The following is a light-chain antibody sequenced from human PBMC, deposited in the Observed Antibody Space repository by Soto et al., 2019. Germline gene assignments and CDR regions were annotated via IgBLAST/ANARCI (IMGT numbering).Light chain of an antibody. J-gene: IGKJ1*01. CDR2: DTS. CDR3: QQYDRSPWT. Sequence: EIVLTQSPGTLSLSPGERATLSCRASQSVSSSYLAWYQQTPGQAPRLLVYDTSYRATGVPDRFSGSGSGTDFTLTISRLEPEDSAVYYCQQYDRSPWTFGQGTKVEIK. V-gene: IGKV3-20*01. CDR1: QSVSSSY.